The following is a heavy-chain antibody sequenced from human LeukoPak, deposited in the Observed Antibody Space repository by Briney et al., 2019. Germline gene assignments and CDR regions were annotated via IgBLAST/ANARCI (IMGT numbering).Heavy chain of an antibody. CDR2: IKQDGSEK. J-gene: IGHJ3*02. D-gene: IGHD3-10*01. CDR3: ARGGASGSPGDAFDI. V-gene: IGHV3-7*01. Sequence: GGSLRLSCAGSGFSASNFYMNWVRQAPGKGLEWVANIKQDGSEKYYVDSVKGRFTISRDNAKNSLYLQMNSLRAEDTAVYYCARGGASGSPGDAFDIWGQGTMVTVSS. CDR1: GFSASNFY.